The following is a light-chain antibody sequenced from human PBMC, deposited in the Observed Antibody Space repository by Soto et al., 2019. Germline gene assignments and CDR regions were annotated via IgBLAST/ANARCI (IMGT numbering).Light chain of an antibody. CDR3: QQYGSLWT. J-gene: IGKJ1*01. CDR1: QSVSSSY. Sequence: DIVLTQSPGTLSLSPGQRPTLSCKASQSVSSSYLAWYQQKPGQAPRLLIYGASSRATGIPDRFIGSGSGTDFTLTISRMEPEDFAVDYCQQYGSLWTFGQGTKVDIK. V-gene: IGKV3-20*01. CDR2: GAS.